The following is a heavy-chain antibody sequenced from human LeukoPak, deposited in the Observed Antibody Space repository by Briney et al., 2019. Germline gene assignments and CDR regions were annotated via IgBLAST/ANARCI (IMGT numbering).Heavy chain of an antibody. V-gene: IGHV3-23*01. CDR2: IGGSGGST. D-gene: IGHD5-18*01. Sequence: GGSLRLSCAASGFTFSSYAMSWVRQAPGHGLEWLSAIGGSGGSTYYADSVKGRFTISRDNSKNTLYLQMNSLRAEDTAVYYCATYPLQLWLRIVDYWGQGTLVTVSS. CDR3: ATYPLQLWLRIVDY. J-gene: IGHJ4*02. CDR1: GFTFSSYA.